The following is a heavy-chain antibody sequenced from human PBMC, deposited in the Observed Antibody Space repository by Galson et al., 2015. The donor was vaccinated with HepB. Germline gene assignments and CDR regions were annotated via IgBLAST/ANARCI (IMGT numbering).Heavy chain of an antibody. CDR2: IYPGDSDT. CDR1: GYSFTSYW. Sequence: QSGAEVKKPGESLKISCKGSGYSFTSYWIGWVRQMPGKGLEWMGIIYPGDSDTRYSPSFQGQVTISADKSISTAYLQWSSLKASDTAMYYCARRKKSVGDGYNWDAFDIWGQGTMVTVSS. V-gene: IGHV5-51*03. D-gene: IGHD5-24*01. J-gene: IGHJ3*02. CDR3: ARRKKSVGDGYNWDAFDI.